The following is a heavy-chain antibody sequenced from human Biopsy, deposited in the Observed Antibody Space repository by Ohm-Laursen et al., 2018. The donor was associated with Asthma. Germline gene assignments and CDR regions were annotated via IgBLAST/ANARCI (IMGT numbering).Heavy chain of an antibody. CDR1: GFTFGDYC. V-gene: IGHV3-7*03. CDR2: IKHDGSEK. CDR3: AKAERYFDWYWFDP. D-gene: IGHD3-9*01. Sequence: GSLRLSCAAPGFTFGDYCMSWVRQVPGQGLEWVANIKHDGSEKNHVDSLKGRFTISRDNAKNLLFLQMNSLRAEDTAVYYCAKAERYFDWYWFDPWGQGTLVTVSS. J-gene: IGHJ5*02.